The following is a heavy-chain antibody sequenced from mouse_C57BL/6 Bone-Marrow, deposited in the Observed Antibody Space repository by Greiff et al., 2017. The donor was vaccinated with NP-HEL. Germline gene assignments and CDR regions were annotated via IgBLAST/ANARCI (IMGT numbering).Heavy chain of an antibody. CDR3: ARDSSGYKFDY. D-gene: IGHD3-2*02. V-gene: IGHV1-69*01. Sequence: VQLQQPGAELVMPGASVKLSCKASGYTFTSYWMHWVKQRPGQGLEWIGEIDPSDSYTNYNQKLKGKSTLTVDKSSSTAYMQLSSLTSEDSAVYYCARDSSGYKFDYWGQGTTLTVSS. CDR1: GYTFTSYW. CDR2: IDPSDSYT. J-gene: IGHJ2*01.